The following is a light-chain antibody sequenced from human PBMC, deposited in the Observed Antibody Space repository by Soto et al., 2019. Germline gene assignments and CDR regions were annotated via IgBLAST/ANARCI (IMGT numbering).Light chain of an antibody. CDR2: KAS. CDR3: QQYKAYSYT. Sequence: DIQMTQSPSTLSASVGDRVTITCRATQSLNIWLAWYQQKPGKAPKLLISKASSLESGVPSRFSGSGSWTEFSLTISSLQPADCATDYCQQYKAYSYTFGQGTKLAMK. CDR1: QSLNIW. J-gene: IGKJ2*01. V-gene: IGKV1-5*03.